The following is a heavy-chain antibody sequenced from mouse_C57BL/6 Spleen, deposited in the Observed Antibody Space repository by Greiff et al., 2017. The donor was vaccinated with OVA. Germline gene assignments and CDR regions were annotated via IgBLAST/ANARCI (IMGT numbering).Heavy chain of an antibody. Sequence: QVQLKQSGPELVKPGASVKISCKASGYAFSSSWMNWVKQRPGKGLEWIGRIYPGDGDTNYNGKFKGKATLTADKSSSTAYMQLSSLTSEDSAVYFCARRGNYYGSSGYAMDYWGQGTSVTVSS. CDR3: ARRGNYYGSSGYAMDY. J-gene: IGHJ4*01. CDR2: IYPGDGDT. V-gene: IGHV1-82*01. D-gene: IGHD1-1*01. CDR1: GYAFSSSW.